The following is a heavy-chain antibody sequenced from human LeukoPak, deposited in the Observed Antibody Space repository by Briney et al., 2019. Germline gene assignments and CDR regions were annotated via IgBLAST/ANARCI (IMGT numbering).Heavy chain of an antibody. CDR3: AKGGTYYYDTSSAYDRSDYFHY. J-gene: IGHJ4*02. V-gene: IGHV3-30*18. CDR1: AFTFSSYG. CDR2: ISYDGSNK. D-gene: IGHD3-22*01. Sequence: GGSLRLSCAASAFTFSSYGMHWVRQAPAKGLEWVAVISYDGSNKYYGDSVKGRFTISRDNSKNTLFLQMNSLRAEDTAVYYCAKGGTYYYDTSSAYDRSDYFHYWGQGTLVTVSS.